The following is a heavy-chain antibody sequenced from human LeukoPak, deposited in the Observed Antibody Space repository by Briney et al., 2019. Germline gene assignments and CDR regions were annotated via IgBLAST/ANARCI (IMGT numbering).Heavy chain of an antibody. CDR1: GGSISSGGYY. CDR3: AREGAGVTATYFDY. D-gene: IGHD2-21*02. J-gene: IGHJ4*02. CDR2: IYYSGST. Sequence: SETLSLTCTVSGGSISSGGYYWSWIRQHPGKGLEWIGYIYYSGSTYYNPSLESRVTISVDTSKNQFSLKLSSVTAADTAVYYCAREGAGVTATYFDYWGQGTLVTVSS. V-gene: IGHV4-31*03.